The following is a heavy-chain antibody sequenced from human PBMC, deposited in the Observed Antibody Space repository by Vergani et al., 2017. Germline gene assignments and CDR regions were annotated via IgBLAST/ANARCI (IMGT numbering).Heavy chain of an antibody. D-gene: IGHD3-3*01. CDR3: ASRDITIFGVVIIRGYYYYGMDV. Sequence: QVQLVQSGAEVKKPGSSVKVSCKASGGTFSSYAISWVRQAPGQGLEWMGGIIPIFGTANYAQKSQGRVTITADESTSTAYMELSSLRSEDTAVYYCASRDITIFGVVIIRGYYYYGMDVWGQGP. CDR2: IIPIFGTA. CDR1: GGTFSSYA. J-gene: IGHJ6*02. V-gene: IGHV1-69*01.